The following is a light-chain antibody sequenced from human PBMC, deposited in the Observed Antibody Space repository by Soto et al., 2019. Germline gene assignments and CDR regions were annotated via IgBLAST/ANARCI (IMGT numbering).Light chain of an antibody. V-gene: IGLV2-23*01. J-gene: IGLJ2*01. CDR3: CSYAGSSTYVV. CDR2: EGS. Sequence: QSVLTQPASVSGSPGQSITISCTGTSSDVGSYNRVSWYQQHPGKAPKLMIYEGSKRPSGVSNRFAGSKSGNTASLTLSGLQAEDEADYYCCSYAGSSTYVVFGGGTKVTVL. CDR1: SSDVGSYNR.